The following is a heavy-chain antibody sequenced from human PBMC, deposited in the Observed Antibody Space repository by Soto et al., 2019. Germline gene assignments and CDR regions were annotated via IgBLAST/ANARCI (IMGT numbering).Heavy chain of an antibody. Sequence: GASVKVSCKASGYTFTSYYMHWVRQAPGQGLEWMGIINPSGGSTSYAQKFQGRVTMTRDTSTSTVYMELSSLRSEDTAVYYCAREAIADTTCYYYGMDVWGQGTTVTVSS. V-gene: IGHV1-46*01. J-gene: IGHJ6*02. CDR1: GYTFTSYY. D-gene: IGHD1-26*01. CDR2: INPSGGST. CDR3: AREAIADTTCYYYGMDV.